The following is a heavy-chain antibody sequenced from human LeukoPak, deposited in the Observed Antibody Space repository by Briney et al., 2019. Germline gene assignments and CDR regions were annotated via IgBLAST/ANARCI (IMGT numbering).Heavy chain of an antibody. CDR2: IRY. D-gene: IGHD5-24*01. CDR1: GFTFSSYG. V-gene: IGHV3-30-5*02. J-gene: IGHJ3*02. Sequence: GGSLRLSCAASGFTFSSYGMHWVRQAPGKGLEWVAFIRYYADSVKGRFTISRDNSKNTLYLQMNSLRAEDTAVYYCAKKEMEAFDIWGQGTMVTVSS. CDR3: AKKEMEAFDI.